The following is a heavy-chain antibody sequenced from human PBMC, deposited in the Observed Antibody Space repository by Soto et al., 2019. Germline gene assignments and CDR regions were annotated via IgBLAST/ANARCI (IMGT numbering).Heavy chain of an antibody. CDR2: INDYGTTI. CDR1: GFTLGNYW. J-gene: IGHJ4*02. D-gene: IGHD1-1*01. V-gene: IGHV3-74*01. Sequence: GGSLRLSCAASGFTLGNYWMHWVRQAPGKGLLCVSRINDYGTTINYAESVEGRFIISRDDAKSEVYLQMNNLRAEDSAVYYCARGGLEPFDYWGQGALVTVYS. CDR3: ARGGLEPFDY.